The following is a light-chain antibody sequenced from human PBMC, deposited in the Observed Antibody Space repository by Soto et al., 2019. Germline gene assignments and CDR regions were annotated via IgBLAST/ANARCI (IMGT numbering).Light chain of an antibody. J-gene: IGKJ5*01. V-gene: IGKV1-33*01. CDR1: QDISNY. Sequence: DIQMTQSPSSLSASVGDRVTITCQASQDISNYLNWYQQKPGKAPKLLIYDASNLETGVPSRFNGSGSGTDFTFTISSLQPEDIATYYCQQYDNLLLITFGQGTRLEIK. CDR3: QQYDNLLLIT. CDR2: DAS.